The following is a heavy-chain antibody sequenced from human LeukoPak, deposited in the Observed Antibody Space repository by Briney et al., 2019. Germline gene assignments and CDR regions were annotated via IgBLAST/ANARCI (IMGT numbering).Heavy chain of an antibody. CDR1: GHTFTGYY. D-gene: IGHD1-14*01. Sequence: ASVKVSCKASGHTFTGYYIHGVRQAPGQGLGWLGWIDPNTGGTNYAQKCQGRGTITSDTSISTAYLEMSRRSASDTAVYYCAREGTTDGFDIWGQGTMVTVSS. J-gene: IGHJ3*02. V-gene: IGHV1-2*02. CDR3: AREGTTDGFDI. CDR2: IDPNTGGT.